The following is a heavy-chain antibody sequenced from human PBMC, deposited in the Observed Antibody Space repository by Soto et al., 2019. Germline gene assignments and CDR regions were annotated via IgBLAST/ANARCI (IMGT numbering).Heavy chain of an antibody. CDR1: VFTFNTYA. CDR3: VKDRMSYNAVWDPFDV. J-gene: IGHJ3*01. V-gene: IGHV3-23*01. CDR2: IGGGDT. Sequence: PXGSLRLSCASSVFTFNTYAMSCVRHSPGKWLEWVSGIGGGDTHYADSVTGRFTISRDDSKSMVFLQMNSLRAEDTAVYYCVKDRMSYNAVWDPFDVWGQGTLVNVSS. D-gene: IGHD3-10*01.